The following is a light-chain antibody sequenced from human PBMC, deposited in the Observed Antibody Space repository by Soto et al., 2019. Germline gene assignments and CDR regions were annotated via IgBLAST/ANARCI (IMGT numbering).Light chain of an antibody. CDR2: AAS. CDR1: QGISSD. CDR3: LQFNSYPFT. Sequence: DIQLTQSPSFLSTSVGDRVTITCRASQGISSDLAWYQQKPGKAPILLIYAASSLQSGVPSRFSGSGSGTEFTLTISSLQPEDFATYYCLQFNSYPFTFGQGTKVEIK. V-gene: IGKV1-9*01. J-gene: IGKJ1*01.